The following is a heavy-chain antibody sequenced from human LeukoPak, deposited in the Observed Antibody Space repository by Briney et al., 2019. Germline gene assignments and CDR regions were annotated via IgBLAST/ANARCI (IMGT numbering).Heavy chain of an antibody. Sequence: SETLSLTCTVSGGSISSYYWSWIRQPAGKGLEWIGRIYTSGSTNYNPSLKSRVTMSADTSKNQFSLKLSSVTAADTAVYYCARGDYYDSSGYYYYYWGQGTLVTVSS. J-gene: IGHJ4*02. CDR2: IYTSGST. D-gene: IGHD3-22*01. V-gene: IGHV4-4*07. CDR1: GGSISSYY. CDR3: ARGDYYDSSGYYYYY.